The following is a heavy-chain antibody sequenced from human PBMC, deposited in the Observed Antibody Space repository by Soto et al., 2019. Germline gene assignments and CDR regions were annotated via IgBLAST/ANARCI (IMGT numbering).Heavy chain of an antibody. Sequence: PGGSLRLSCAASGFTFKNYAMTWVRQAPGKGVEWVSSISSSGIGTYFADSVRGRFSISRDNAKNSLYLQMNSLRAEDTAVYYCARDLSGGHYYYRGLDVWGQGPTVTVSS. V-gene: IGHV3-21*01. CDR3: ARDLSGGHYYYRGLDV. CDR2: ISSSGIGT. D-gene: IGHD2-15*01. CDR1: GFTFKNYA. J-gene: IGHJ6*02.